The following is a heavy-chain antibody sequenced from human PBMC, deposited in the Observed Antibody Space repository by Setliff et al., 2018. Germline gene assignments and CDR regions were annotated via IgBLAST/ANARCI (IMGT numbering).Heavy chain of an antibody. D-gene: IGHD2-15*01. CDR1: GYTFTSYY. CDR3: AKASVRVVDANCGSFDV. V-gene: IGHV1-46*01. J-gene: IGHJ3*01. CDR2: INPSGGST. Sequence: ASVKVSCKASGYTFTSYYMHWVRQAPGQGLEWMGIINPSGGSTSYAQRFQGRVTMTRDTSTSTVYMELSSLRSDDTATYYCAKASVRVVDANCGSFDVWGQGTVVTVSS.